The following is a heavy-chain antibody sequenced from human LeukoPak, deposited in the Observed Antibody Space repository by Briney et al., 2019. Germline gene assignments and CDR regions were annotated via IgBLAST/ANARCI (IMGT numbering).Heavy chain of an antibody. CDR3: ARDPRWLRIFDY. Sequence: GSLRLSCAASGFTFSSYSMNWVRQPPGKGLEWIGEINHSGSTNYNPSLKSRVTISVDTSKNQFSLKLSSVTAADTAVYYCARDPRWLRIFDYWGQGTLVTVSS. CDR1: GFTFSSYS. J-gene: IGHJ4*02. CDR2: INHSGST. D-gene: IGHD5-12*01. V-gene: IGHV4-34*01.